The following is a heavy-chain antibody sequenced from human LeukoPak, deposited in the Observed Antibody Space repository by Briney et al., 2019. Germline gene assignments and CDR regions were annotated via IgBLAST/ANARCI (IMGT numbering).Heavy chain of an antibody. D-gene: IGHD3-22*01. CDR2: IYYSGST. CDR1: GGSISSYY. V-gene: IGHV4-59*08. CDR3: AKTIIDSSGYLEAFDI. Sequence: SETLSLTCTVSGGSISSYYWSWIRQPPGKGLEWIGYIYYSGSTNYNPSLKSRATISVDTSKNQFSLKLSSVTAADTAVYYCAKTIIDSSGYLEAFDIWGQGTMVTVSS. J-gene: IGHJ3*02.